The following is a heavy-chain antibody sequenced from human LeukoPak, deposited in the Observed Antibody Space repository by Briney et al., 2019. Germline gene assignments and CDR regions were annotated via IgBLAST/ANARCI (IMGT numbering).Heavy chain of an antibody. D-gene: IGHD3-9*01. CDR3: ARAQYYDILTGYSTPFY. CDR1: GYTFTGYY. V-gene: IGHV1-2*02. CDR2: INPNSGGT. Sequence: ASVKVSCKASGYTFTGYYMHLVRQAPGQGLEWMGWINPNSGGTNYAQKFQGRVTMTRDTSISTAYMELSRLRSDDTAVYYCARAQYYDILTGYSTPFYWGQGTLVTVSS. J-gene: IGHJ4*02.